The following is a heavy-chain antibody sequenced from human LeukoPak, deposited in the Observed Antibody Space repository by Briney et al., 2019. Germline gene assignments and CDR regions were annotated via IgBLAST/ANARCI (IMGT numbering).Heavy chain of an antibody. V-gene: IGHV4-59*01. CDR2: IYYSGST. CDR3: ARTLGSFWSGYYDWFDP. CDR1: GGSFSGYY. Sequence: SETLSLTCAVYGGSFSGYYWSWIRQPPGKGLEWIGYIYYSGSTNYNPSLKSRVTISVDTSKNQFSLKLSSVTAADTAVYYCARTLGSFWSGYYDWFDPWGQGTLVTVSS. J-gene: IGHJ5*02. D-gene: IGHD3-3*01.